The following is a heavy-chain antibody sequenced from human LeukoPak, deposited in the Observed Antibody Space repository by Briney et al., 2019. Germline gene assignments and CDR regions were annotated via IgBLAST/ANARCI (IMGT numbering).Heavy chain of an antibody. CDR2: IYHSGST. CDR1: GYSISSGYY. D-gene: IGHD6-13*01. J-gene: IGHJ6*03. V-gene: IGHV4-38-2*02. Sequence: PSETLSLTCTVSGYSISSGYYWGWIRQPPGKGLDCIGSIYHSGSTYYNPSLKSRVTISVDTSKNQFSLKLSSVTAADTAVYYCARADYSSTWSHDYYYMDVWGKGTTVTVSS. CDR3: ARADYSSTWSHDYYYMDV.